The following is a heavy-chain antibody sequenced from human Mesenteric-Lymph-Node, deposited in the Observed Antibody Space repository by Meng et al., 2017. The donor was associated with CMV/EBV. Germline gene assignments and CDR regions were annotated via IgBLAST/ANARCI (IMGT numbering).Heavy chain of an antibody. CDR1: GFSFSSYA. Sequence: GGSLRLSCAVSGFSFSSYAMTWVRQAPGEALEWVSGISWNSGSIGYADSVQGRFTISRDNAKNSLYLQMNSLSAEAMALYYCAKDKFPDYGGPGRGYYFDYWGQGTLVTVSS. V-gene: IGHV3-9*03. CDR2: ISWNSGSI. D-gene: IGHD4-23*01. CDR3: AKDKFPDYGGPGRGYYFDY. J-gene: IGHJ4*02.